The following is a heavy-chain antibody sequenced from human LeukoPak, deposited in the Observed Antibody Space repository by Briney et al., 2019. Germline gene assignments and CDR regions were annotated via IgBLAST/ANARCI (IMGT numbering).Heavy chain of an antibody. D-gene: IGHD3-22*01. CDR3: AKAGVRYFDSSGLYAFDF. CDR2: IYYSGST. J-gene: IGHJ3*01. CDR1: GGSISSSSYY. Sequence: SSETLSLTCAVSGGSISSSSYYWAWIRQPPGKGLEWTGTIYYSGSTYHNPSLKSRVTMSVDTSRNQFSLKLSSVDAADTAVYYCAKAGVRYFDSSGLYAFDFWGQGTTVTVSS. V-gene: IGHV4-39*01.